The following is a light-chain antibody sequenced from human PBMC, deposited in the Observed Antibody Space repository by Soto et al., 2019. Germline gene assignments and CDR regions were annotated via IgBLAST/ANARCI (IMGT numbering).Light chain of an antibody. CDR3: SSFTSSMTNV. CDR1: SSDVGGYNS. V-gene: IGLV2-14*01. J-gene: IGLJ1*01. Sequence: QSALTQPASVSGSPGQSITISCTGTSSDVGGYNSVSWYQQHPGKAPKLILYDVTDRPSGISYRFSGSKSGNTASLTISGLQAADEAYYFSSSFTSSMTNVFGSGTKLTVL. CDR2: DVT.